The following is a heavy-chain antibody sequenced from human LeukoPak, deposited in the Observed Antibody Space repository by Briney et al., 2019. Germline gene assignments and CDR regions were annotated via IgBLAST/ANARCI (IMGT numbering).Heavy chain of an antibody. CDR3: ARHYASGTYYNPLGY. D-gene: IGHD3-10*01. CDR2: IYPGDSDT. V-gene: IGHV5-51*01. CDR1: GHSSTTNW. J-gene: IGHJ4*02. Sequence: GESLKISYQGSGHSSTTNWIAWVRQMPGKGLEWMGTIYPGDSDTRYSPSFRGQVTISADKSISTTYLQWSSLKASDTAMYYCARHYASGTYYNPLGYWGQGTLVTVSS.